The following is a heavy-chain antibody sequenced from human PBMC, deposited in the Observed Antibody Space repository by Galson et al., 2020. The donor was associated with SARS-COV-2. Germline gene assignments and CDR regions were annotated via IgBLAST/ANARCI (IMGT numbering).Heavy chain of an antibody. CDR1: GFPFSTYS. V-gene: IGHV3-21*01. CDR2: ISTSSSYT. D-gene: IGHD5-18*01. CDR3: ARDEGIRGYYYGRIYYGMEG. J-gene: IGHJ6*02. Sequence: GESLKISCAASGFPFSTYSMNWVRLAPGKGLEWVPSISTSSSYTYYVDSVKGRFSISRDNPRNSLYLQMNSLGAEDTAVYYCARDEGIRGYYYGRIYYGMEGLGQGTT.